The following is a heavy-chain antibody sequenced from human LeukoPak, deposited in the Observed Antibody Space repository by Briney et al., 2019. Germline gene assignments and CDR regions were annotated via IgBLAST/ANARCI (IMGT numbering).Heavy chain of an antibody. V-gene: IGHV3-7*01. D-gene: IGHD3-9*01. J-gene: IGHJ4*02. CDR3: ARVRVLRYFDWLDYFDY. CDR1: GFTFSSYW. CDR2: IKQDGSEK. Sequence: GGSLRLSCAAXGFTFSSYWMGWVRQAPGKGLEWVANIKQDGSEKYYVDSVKGRFTISRDNAKNSLYLQMNSLRAEDTAVYYCARVRVLRYFDWLDYFDYWGQGTLVTVSS.